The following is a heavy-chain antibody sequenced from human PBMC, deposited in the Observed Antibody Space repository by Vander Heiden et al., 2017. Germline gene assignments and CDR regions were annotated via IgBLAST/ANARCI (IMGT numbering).Heavy chain of an antibody. Sequence: QITLKESGPTLVKPTQTLTLTCTFSGFSLSTSGVGVGWIRQPPGKALEWLALMYWNDDKRYSPSLKSRLTITKDTSKNQVVRTMTNMDPVDTATYYCAHLPRGFGVDYWGQGTLVTVSS. V-gene: IGHV2-5*01. CDR2: MYWNDDK. J-gene: IGHJ4*02. CDR1: GFSLSTSGVG. CDR3: AHLPRGFGVDY. D-gene: IGHD3-10*01.